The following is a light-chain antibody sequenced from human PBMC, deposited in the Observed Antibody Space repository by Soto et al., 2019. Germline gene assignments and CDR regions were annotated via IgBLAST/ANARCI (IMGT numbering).Light chain of an antibody. J-gene: IGKJ1*01. CDR1: ESVISIY. V-gene: IGKV3-20*01. CDR2: GAS. Sequence: ENVLTQSPGTLSLSPGERATLSCRASESVISIYVAWYQQKPGQAPTLIIYGASTRATGIPDRFSGSGSGTEFTLTISSLQYEDFAVYYCHQFLTATRTFGQGTKVDI. CDR3: HQFLTATRT.